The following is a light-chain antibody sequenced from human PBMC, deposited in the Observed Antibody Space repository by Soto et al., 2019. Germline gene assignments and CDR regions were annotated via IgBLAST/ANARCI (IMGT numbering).Light chain of an antibody. CDR3: QQLFDSPIT. J-gene: IGKJ5*01. Sequence: DIQLTQSPSFLSPSIGESATITCQASQVISTSSAWYQVKPGKAPKLLIYAASTLESGVPSRFSATVPGTEFSLTITSLQPEDFATYYCQQLFDSPITFGQGTRLEI. V-gene: IGKV1-9*01. CDR2: AAS. CDR1: QVISTS.